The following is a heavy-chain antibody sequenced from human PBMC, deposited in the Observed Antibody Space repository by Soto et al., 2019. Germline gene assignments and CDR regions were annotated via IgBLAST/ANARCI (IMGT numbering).Heavy chain of an antibody. CDR3: TTDPGGGYYYYYGMDV. CDR2: IKSKTDGGTT. V-gene: IGHV3-15*01. J-gene: IGHJ6*02. D-gene: IGHD1-1*01. CDR1: GFTFSNAW. Sequence: GGSLRLSCAASGFTFSNAWMSWVRQAPGKGLEWVGRIKSKTDGGTTDYAAPVKGRFTISRDDSKNTLYLQMNSLKTEDTAVYYCTTDPGGGYYYYYGMDVWGQGTTVTVSS.